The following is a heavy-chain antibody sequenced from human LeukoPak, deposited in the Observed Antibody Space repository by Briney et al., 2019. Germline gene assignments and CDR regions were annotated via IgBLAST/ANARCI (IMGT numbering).Heavy chain of an antibody. V-gene: IGHV3-23*01. CDR2: ITADGGST. Sequence: GGSLRLSCAVSGFSFRSYAMNWVRQAPGKGLEWVSAITADGGSTHYTTSVKGRFIISRDNSKNTLYLQMNSLRAEDTAVYYCAKLSPPAYCSGGSCFPWDAFDIWGQGTMVTVSS. CDR1: GFSFRSYA. J-gene: IGHJ3*02. D-gene: IGHD2-15*01. CDR3: AKLSPPAYCSGGSCFPWDAFDI.